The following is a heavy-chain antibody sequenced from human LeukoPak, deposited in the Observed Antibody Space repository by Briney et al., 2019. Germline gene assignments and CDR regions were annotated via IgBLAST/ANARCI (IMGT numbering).Heavy chain of an antibody. Sequence: GGSLRLSCAASGFSFSTYTMIWFRQAPGKALEWVSSISSSGNYRDFADSVKGRFTISRDNSKNTLYLQMNSLRAEDTAVYYCAKESGYGDYVEDGLFDYWGQGTLVTVSS. CDR3: AKESGYGDYVEDGLFDY. D-gene: IGHD4-17*01. J-gene: IGHJ4*02. CDR2: ISSSGNYR. CDR1: GFSFSTYT. V-gene: IGHV3-23*01.